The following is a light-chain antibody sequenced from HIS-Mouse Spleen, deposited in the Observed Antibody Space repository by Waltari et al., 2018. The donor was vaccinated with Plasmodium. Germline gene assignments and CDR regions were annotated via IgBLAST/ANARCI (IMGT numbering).Light chain of an antibody. Sequence: SYELTPPPSVSVSPGQTASITCTGATLGDKYACWYQQKPGQSPVLVIYQDSKRPSGIPERFSGSNSGNTATLTISGTQAMDEADYYCQAWDSSTVVFGGGTKLTVL. CDR3: QAWDSSTVV. V-gene: IGLV3-1*01. J-gene: IGLJ2*01. CDR2: QDS. CDR1: TLGDKY.